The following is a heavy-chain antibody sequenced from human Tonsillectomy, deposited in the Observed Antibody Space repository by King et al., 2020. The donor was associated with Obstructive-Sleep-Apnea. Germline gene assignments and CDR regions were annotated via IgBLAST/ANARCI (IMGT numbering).Heavy chain of an antibody. D-gene: IGHD3-22*01. Sequence: PLQESGPGLVKPSQTLSLTCTVSGGSISSGGYYWSWIRQHPGKGLEWIGYIYYSGSTYYNPSLKSRVTISVDTSKNQFSLKLSSVTAADTAVYYCARDADSDDSSGYNAFDIWGQGTMVTVSS. J-gene: IGHJ3*02. CDR2: IYYSGST. CDR3: ARDADSDDSSGYNAFDI. V-gene: IGHV4-31*03. CDR1: GGSISSGGYY.